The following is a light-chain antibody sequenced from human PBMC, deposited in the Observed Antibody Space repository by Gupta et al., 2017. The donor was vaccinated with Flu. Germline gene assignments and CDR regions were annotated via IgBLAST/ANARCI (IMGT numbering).Light chain of an antibody. CDR2: DDS. CDR1: NIGSKS. V-gene: IGLV3-21*02. J-gene: IGLJ2*01. Sequence: SSVLTQPPSVSVAPGQTARITCGGTNIGSKSVHWYQQKPGQAPALVVFDDSDRRSGIPERCSGSTSEGTATLTISRVDAGDEADYYCQVWDSGRDHPAVFGGGTKLTVL. CDR3: QVWDSGRDHPAV.